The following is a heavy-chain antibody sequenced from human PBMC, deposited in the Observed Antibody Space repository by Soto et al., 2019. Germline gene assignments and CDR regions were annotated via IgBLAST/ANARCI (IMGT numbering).Heavy chain of an antibody. CDR2: IYSGGST. J-gene: IGHJ3*02. CDR1: GFTVSSNY. CDR3: ARDRGDYIWGSYRYPDAFDI. D-gene: IGHD3-16*02. V-gene: IGHV3-53*04. Sequence: EVQLVESGGGLVQPGGSLRLSCAASGFTVSSNYMSWVRQAPGKGLEWDSVIYSGGSTYYADSVKGRFTISRHNSKNTLYLQMNSLRAEDTAVYYCARDRGDYIWGSYRYPDAFDIWGQGTMVTVSS.